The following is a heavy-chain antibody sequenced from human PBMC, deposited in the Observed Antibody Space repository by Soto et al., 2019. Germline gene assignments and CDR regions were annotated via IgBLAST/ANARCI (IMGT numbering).Heavy chain of an antibody. CDR2: FDPEDGET. D-gene: IGHD4-17*01. CDR1: GYTLTELS. J-gene: IGHJ6*03. V-gene: IGHV1-24*01. Sequence: ASVKVSCKVSGYTLTELSMHWVRQAPGKGLEWMGGFDPEDGETIYAQKFQGRVTMTEDTSTDTAYMELSSLRSEDTAVYYCATVKGDYDPMGGDYYYYYMDVWGKGTTVTVSS. CDR3: ATVKGDYDPMGGDYYYYYMDV.